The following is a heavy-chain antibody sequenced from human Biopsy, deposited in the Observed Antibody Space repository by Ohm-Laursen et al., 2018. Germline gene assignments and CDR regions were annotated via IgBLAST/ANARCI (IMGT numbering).Heavy chain of an antibody. Sequence: SSEKASCKASGYSFTMYYINWVRQAPGRGLEWMGIINPTGGTTSYAEKFQGRVTLTRDTSTGTVYLELNSLIYEDTALYYCARDETGSSVFGPYYYGMDVWGQGTTVTVSS. CDR1: GYSFTMYY. D-gene: IGHD3-9*01. CDR2: INPTGGTT. V-gene: IGHV1-46*01. CDR3: ARDETGSSVFGPYYYGMDV. J-gene: IGHJ6*02.